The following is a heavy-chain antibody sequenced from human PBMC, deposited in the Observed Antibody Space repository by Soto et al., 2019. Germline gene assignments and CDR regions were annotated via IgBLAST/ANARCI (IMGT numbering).Heavy chain of an antibody. CDR2: IRATGAET. J-gene: IGHJ4*02. CDR3: AKDQSARRLGRLSTNRQIYAFDF. CDR1: GFTFINYA. D-gene: IGHD2-8*01. Sequence: GGSLILSCAASGFTFINYAMSWVRQAPGKGLEWVSAIRATGAETYYAGSVKGRFTISRDNSRNTLDLQMNSLRAEDTAVYYCAKDQSARRLGRLSTNRQIYAFDFWGQGTLVTVSS. V-gene: IGHV3-23*01.